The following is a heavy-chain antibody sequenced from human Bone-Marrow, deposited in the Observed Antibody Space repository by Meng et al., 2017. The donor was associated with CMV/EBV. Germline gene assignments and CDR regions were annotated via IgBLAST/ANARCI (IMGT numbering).Heavy chain of an antibody. V-gene: IGHV4-31*02. J-gene: IGHJ6*02. CDR1: GGSINSVGYY. D-gene: IGHD6-6*01. CDR2: IYYSGGT. CDR3: ARDEQLVNSVYYYYYGMDV. Sequence: SCTVSGGSINSVGYYWTWIRQRPGKGLEWIGYIYYSGGTNYNPSLQSRVTISVDTSKNQFSLKLSSVTAADTAVYYCARDEQLVNSVYYYYYGMDVWGQGTTVTVSS.